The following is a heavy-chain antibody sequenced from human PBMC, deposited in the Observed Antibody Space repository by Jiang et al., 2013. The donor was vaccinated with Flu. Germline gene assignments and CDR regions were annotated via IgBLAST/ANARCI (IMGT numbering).Heavy chain of an antibody. CDR3: AGISTGGYDSKFDS. J-gene: IGHJ4*02. CDR2: AIPILGTE. CDR1: GGTFGSSA. D-gene: IGHD5-12*01. V-gene: IGHV1-69*01. Sequence: VQLLESGAEVKKPGSSVKVSCKASGGTFGSSAISWVRQAPGQGLEWMGGAIPILGTEFYAQQFQGRLAISADGSTGTAYMELNSLRSEDTAVYFCAGISTGGYDSKFDSWGQGTLVTVSS.